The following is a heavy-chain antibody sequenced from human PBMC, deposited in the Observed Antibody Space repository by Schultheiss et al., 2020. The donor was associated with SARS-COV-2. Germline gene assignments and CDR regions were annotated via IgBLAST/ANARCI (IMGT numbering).Heavy chain of an antibody. J-gene: IGHJ5*02. CDR2: INAGNGNT. D-gene: IGHD3-3*02. CDR3: ARVSIFGVAYDNWFDP. CDR1: GYTFTSYD. Sequence: ASVKVSCKASGYTFTSYDINWVRQATGQRLEWMGWINAGNGNTKYSQKFQGRVTITRDTSASTAYMELSSLRSEDTAVYYCARVSIFGVAYDNWFDPWGQGTLVTVSS. V-gene: IGHV1-3*01.